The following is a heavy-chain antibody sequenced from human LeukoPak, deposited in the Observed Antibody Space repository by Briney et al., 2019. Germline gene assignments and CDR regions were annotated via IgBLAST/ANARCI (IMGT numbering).Heavy chain of an antibody. CDR1: GYTLTELS. CDR3: ARGDPVEYSSSCVY. J-gene: IGHJ4*02. Sequence: SVKVSCKVSGYTLTELSMHWVRQAPGQGLEWMGGIIPIFGTANYAQKFQGRVTITADESTSTAYMELSSLRSEDTAVYYCARGDPVEYSSSCVYWGQGTLVTVSS. CDR2: IIPIFGTA. D-gene: IGHD6-6*01. V-gene: IGHV1-69*13.